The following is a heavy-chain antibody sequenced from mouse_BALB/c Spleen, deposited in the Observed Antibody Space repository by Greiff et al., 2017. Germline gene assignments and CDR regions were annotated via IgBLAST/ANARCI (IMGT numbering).Heavy chain of an antibody. Sequence: EVKLVESGGGLVQPGGSRKLSCAASGFTFSSFGMHWVRQAPEKGLEWVAYISSGSSTIYYADTVKGRFTISRDNPKNTLFLQMTSLRSEDTAMYYCARSGELYYYAMDYWGQGTSVTVSS. CDR1: GFTFSSFG. CDR3: ARSGELYYYAMDY. V-gene: IGHV5-17*02. CDR2: ISSGSSTI. D-gene: IGHD1-3*01. J-gene: IGHJ4*01.